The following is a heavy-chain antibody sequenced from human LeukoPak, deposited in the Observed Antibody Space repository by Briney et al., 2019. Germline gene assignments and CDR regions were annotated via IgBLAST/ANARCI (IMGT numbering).Heavy chain of an antibody. CDR1: GFTVSSNY. V-gene: IGHV3-66*01. J-gene: IGHJ3*02. CDR2: IYSGGST. CDR3: AKDRGSGSYSPDAFDI. Sequence: GGSLRLSCAASGFTVSSNYMSWVRQAPGKGLEWVSVIYSGGSTYYADSVKGRFTISRDNSKNTLYLQMNSLRAEDTAVYYCAKDRGSGSYSPDAFDIWGQGTMVTVSS. D-gene: IGHD3-10*01.